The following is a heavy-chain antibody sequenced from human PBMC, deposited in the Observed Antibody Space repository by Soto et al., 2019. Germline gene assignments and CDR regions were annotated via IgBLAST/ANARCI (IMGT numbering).Heavy chain of an antibody. J-gene: IGHJ4*02. CDR2: ISYDGSNK. CDR3: ARADRYGDYSTWGY. Sequence: GGSLRLSCAASGFTFSSYAMHWVRQAPGKGLEWVAVISYDGSNKYYADSVKGRFTISRDNSKNTLYLQMNSLRAEDTAVYYCARADRYGDYSTWGYWGQGTLVTVSS. CDR1: GFTFSSYA. V-gene: IGHV3-30-3*01. D-gene: IGHD4-17*01.